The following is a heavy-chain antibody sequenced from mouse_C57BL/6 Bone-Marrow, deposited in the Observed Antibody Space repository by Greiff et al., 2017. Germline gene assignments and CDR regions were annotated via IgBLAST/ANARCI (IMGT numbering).Heavy chain of an antibody. J-gene: IGHJ3*01. CDR2: IYPRSGNT. CDR1: GYTFTSYG. CDR3: ARQLTAY. Sequence: QVQLQQSGAELARPGASVKLSCKASGYTFTSYGISWVKQRTGQGLEWIGEIYPRSGNTYYNEKFKGKATLTADKSSSTAYMELRSLTSEDSAVYFFARQLTAYWGQGTLVTVSA. V-gene: IGHV1-81*01. D-gene: IGHD3-2*02.